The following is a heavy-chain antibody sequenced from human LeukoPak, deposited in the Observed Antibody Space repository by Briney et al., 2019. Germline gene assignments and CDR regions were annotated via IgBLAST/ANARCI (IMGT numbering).Heavy chain of an antibody. V-gene: IGHV3-30*04. CDR3: ARDGGYSLLYYYYYYMDV. CDR2: ISYDGSNK. Sequence: GGSLRLSCAASGFTFSSYAMHWVRQAPGKGLEWVAVISYDGSNKYYADSVKGRFTISRDNSKNTLYLQMNSLRAEDTAVYYCARDGGYSLLYYYYYYMDVWGKGTTVTVSS. J-gene: IGHJ6*03. CDR1: GFTFSSYA. D-gene: IGHD1-26*01.